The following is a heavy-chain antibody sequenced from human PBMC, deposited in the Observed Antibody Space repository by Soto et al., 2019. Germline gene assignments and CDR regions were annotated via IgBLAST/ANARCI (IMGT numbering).Heavy chain of an antibody. V-gene: IGHV4-39*01. D-gene: IGHD1-26*01. J-gene: IGHJ4*02. CDR1: GGSISSSSYY. Sequence: QLQLQESGPGLVKPSETLSLTCTVSGGSISSSSYYWGWIRQSPGKGLEWIGNIYYSGSTYYNPSLNSRVTRSVDTSKSQSCLKLSSVAAADTAVYYCARRGGSSRLAYWGQGTLVTVSS. CDR3: ARRGGSSRLAY. CDR2: IYYSGST.